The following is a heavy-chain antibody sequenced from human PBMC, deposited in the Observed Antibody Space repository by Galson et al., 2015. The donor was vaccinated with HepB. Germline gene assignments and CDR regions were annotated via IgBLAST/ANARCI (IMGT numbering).Heavy chain of an antibody. D-gene: IGHD6-19*01. CDR1: EGTISSYA. Sequence: SVKVSCKASEGTISSYAVSWVRQAPGQGLEWMGGIIPIFGTPSYAHRFQGRVTITADESTRIGYMELSSLRSEDTAIYYCATHRIAVAGTPLDFWGQGTLVTVSS. J-gene: IGHJ4*02. V-gene: IGHV1-69*13. CDR2: IIPIFGTP. CDR3: ATHRIAVAGTPLDF.